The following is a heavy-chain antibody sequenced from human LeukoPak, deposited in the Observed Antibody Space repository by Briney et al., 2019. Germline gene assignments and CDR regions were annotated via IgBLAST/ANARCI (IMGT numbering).Heavy chain of an antibody. D-gene: IGHD5-12*01. CDR1: GYTFTSYD. CDR3: ARGFRNSKRWLRFNYYYYMDV. Sequence: ASVTVSCKASGYTFTSYDINWVRQAPGQGLEWMGWMNPNSGNTVYAQKFQGRVTMTRNTSISTAYMELSSLRSEDTAVYYCARGFRNSKRWLRFNYYYYMDVWGKGTTVTVSS. J-gene: IGHJ6*03. V-gene: IGHV1-8*01. CDR2: MNPNSGNT.